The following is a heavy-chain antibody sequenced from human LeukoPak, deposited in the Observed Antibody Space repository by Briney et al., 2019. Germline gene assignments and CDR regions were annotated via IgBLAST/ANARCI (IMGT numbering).Heavy chain of an antibody. D-gene: IGHD4-11*01. CDR3: ARSRPYSNSTKNFDY. J-gene: IGHJ4*02. CDR2: INPSDDST. V-gene: IGHV1-46*02. Sequence: GASVKVSCKASGYTFNSSYMHWVRQAPGQGLEWMGIINPSDDSTRYAQKFQGRVTMTKDTSTNTVYMHLSSLSSDDTAVYYCARSRPYSNSTKNFDYWGQGTLVTVSS. CDR1: GYTFNSSY.